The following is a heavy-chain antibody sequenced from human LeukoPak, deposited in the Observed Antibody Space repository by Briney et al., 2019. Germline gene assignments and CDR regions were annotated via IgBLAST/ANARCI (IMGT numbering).Heavy chain of an antibody. CDR1: GYTFTGYY. CDR2: INPNTGAT. D-gene: IGHD2-2*01. Sequence: GASVKVSCKASGYTFTGYYFHWVRQAPGQGLEWLGCINPNTGATNYAQKFQGRVTMTRDTSINTAYMELTRLRSDDTAVYYCSRGPGEYCVGNSCYPFDFWGQGTLVTVSS. V-gene: IGHV1-2*02. J-gene: IGHJ4*02. CDR3: SRGPGEYCVGNSCYPFDF.